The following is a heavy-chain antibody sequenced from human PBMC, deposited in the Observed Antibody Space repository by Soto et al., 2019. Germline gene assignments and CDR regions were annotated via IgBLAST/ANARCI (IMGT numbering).Heavy chain of an antibody. D-gene: IGHD3-9*01. V-gene: IGHV1-58*02. CDR2: MSAGSGNT. CDR3: AAGRSLRYFVESSWGSARVLPYYMDV. Sequence: SVKVSCKASGYTFTSYDINWVRQASGQRLERIGWMSAGSGNTNYAQKFQERVTITRDMSTSTAYMELSSLRSEDTAVYYCAAGRSLRYFVESSWGSARVLPYYMDVWGKGTTVTVSS. J-gene: IGHJ6*03. CDR1: GYTFTSYD.